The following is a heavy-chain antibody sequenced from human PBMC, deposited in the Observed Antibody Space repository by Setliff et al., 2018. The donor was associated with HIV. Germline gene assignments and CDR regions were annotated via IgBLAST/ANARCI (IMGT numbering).Heavy chain of an antibody. J-gene: IGHJ6*03. V-gene: IGHV4-34*01. CDR2: LSHSGST. Sequence: SETLSLTCGVYGGSFSGYFCIWVRQPPGEGLEWIGELSHSGSTNYNPSLESRVTISLDTSNKQFSLQLGSVTAADTAVYYCARVPIYYYYYMDVWGKGTTGTVS. CDR3: ARVPIYYYYYMDV. CDR1: GGSFSGYF.